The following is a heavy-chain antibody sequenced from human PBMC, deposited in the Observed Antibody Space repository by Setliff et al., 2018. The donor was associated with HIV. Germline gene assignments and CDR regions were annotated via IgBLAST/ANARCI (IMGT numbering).Heavy chain of an antibody. CDR3: ARGIAAAESYFDY. Sequence: SETLSLTCTVSGGSISSGGYYWSWIRQHPGKGLEWIGYIYHSGITYYNPSLKSRVTISLDTSKNQFSLKLSSVTAADTAVYYCARGIAAAESYFDYWGQGTLVTVSS. CDR1: GGSISSGGYY. D-gene: IGHD6-13*01. CDR2: IYHSGIT. V-gene: IGHV4-31*03. J-gene: IGHJ4*02.